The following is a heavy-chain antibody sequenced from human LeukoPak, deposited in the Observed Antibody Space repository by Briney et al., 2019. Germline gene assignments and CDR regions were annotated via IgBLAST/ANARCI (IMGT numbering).Heavy chain of an antibody. CDR3: ARGRPHGNDY. CDR2: ISGSGGST. Sequence: GGSLRLSCVASGFTFSIYTMSWVRQAPGKGLEWVSAISGSGGSTYYADSVKGRFSISRDNAKNTLYLQMNSLRVEDTAVYYCARGRPHGNDYWGQGTLVTVSS. D-gene: IGHD4-23*01. V-gene: IGHV3-23*01. CDR1: GFTFSIYT. J-gene: IGHJ4*02.